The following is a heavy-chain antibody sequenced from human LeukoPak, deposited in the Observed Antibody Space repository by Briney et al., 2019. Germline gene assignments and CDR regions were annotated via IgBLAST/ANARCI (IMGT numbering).Heavy chain of an antibody. CDR3: ARLGYSYGYGDY. CDR1: GGSISSSSYY. D-gene: IGHD5-18*01. V-gene: IGHV4-39*07. CDR2: IYYSGST. J-gene: IGHJ4*02. Sequence: SETLSLTCTVPGGSISSSSYYWGWIRQPPGKGLEWIGSIYYSGSTYYNPSLKSRVTISVDTSKNQFSLKLSSVTAADTAVYYCARLGYSYGYGDYWGQGTLVTVSS.